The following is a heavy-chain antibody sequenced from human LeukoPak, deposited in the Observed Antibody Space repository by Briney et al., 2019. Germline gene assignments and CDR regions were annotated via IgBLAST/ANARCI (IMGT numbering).Heavy chain of an antibody. V-gene: IGHV1-46*01. Sequence: ASVKVSCKASGYTFTSYYMHWVRQAPGQGLEWMGIINPSGGSTSYAQKLQGRVTMTRDTSTSTVYMELSSLRSEDTAVYYCAARDDYGDYAGGSFDYWGQGTLVTVSS. CDR2: INPSGGST. CDR3: AARDDYGDYAGGSFDY. J-gene: IGHJ4*02. D-gene: IGHD4-17*01. CDR1: GYTFTSYY.